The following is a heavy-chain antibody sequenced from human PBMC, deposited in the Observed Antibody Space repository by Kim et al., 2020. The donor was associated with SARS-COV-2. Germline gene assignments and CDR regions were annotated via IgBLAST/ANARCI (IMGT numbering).Heavy chain of an antibody. Sequence: SETLSLTCAVYGGSFSGYYWSWIRQPPGKGLEWIGEINHSGSTNYNPSLKSRVTISVDTSKNQFSLKLSSVTAADTAVYYCASGGYYGGMPYFDYWGQGTLVTVSS. J-gene: IGHJ4*02. V-gene: IGHV4-34*01. D-gene: IGHD4-17*01. CDR2: INHSGST. CDR1: GGSFSGYY. CDR3: ASGGYYGGMPYFDY.